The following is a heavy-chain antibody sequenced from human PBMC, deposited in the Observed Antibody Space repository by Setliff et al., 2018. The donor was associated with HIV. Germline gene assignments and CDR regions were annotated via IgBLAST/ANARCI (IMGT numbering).Heavy chain of an antibody. Sequence: ASVKVSCKASGYKLPGFYMHWIRQAPGQGLEWMGWINPISGGTNYAQNFQGRVTMTRDTSTNTAYMELSRLTSDDTAVYFCARPYSTGWYYFDYWGQGTLVTVSS. V-gene: IGHV1-2*02. J-gene: IGHJ4*02. CDR2: INPISGGT. D-gene: IGHD6-19*01. CDR3: ARPYSTGWYYFDY. CDR1: GYKLPGFY.